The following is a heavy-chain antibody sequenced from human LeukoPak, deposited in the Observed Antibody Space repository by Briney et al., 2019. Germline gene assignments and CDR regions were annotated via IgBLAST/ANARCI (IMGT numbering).Heavy chain of an antibody. V-gene: IGHV1-18*01. J-gene: IGHJ4*02. CDR3: RRMTYDYVWEEENDY. D-gene: IGHD3-16*01. CDR1: GYTFTSYG. Sequence: GASVKVSCKASGYTFTSYGISWVRQAPGQGLEWMGWISAYNGNTNYAQKLRGRVTMTTDTSTSTAYMELRSLRTDDTAVYYCRRMTYDYVWEEENDYWGQGTLVTVSS. CDR2: ISAYNGNT.